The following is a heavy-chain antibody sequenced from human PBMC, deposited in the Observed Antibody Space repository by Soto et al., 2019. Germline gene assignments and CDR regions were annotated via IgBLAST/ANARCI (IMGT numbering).Heavy chain of an antibody. CDR2: IFYSGST. CDR1: GGSITSDDYY. D-gene: IGHD2-21*02. CDR3: ASANCGGDCSYRHDRYYFES. V-gene: IGHV4-30-4*01. J-gene: IGHJ4*02. Sequence: QVQLQESGPGLVKPSQSLSLTSTVSGGSITSDDYYWSWIRQPPGRGLEWIGYIFYSGSTHYNPSLKSRFIISLDTSKKQVSLKLSSVTAADTAVYYCASANCGGDCSYRHDRYYFESWGQGTLVTVSS.